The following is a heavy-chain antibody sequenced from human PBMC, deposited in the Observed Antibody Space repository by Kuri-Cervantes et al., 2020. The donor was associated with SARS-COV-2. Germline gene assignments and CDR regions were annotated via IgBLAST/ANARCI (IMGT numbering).Heavy chain of an antibody. J-gene: IGHJ4*02. D-gene: IGHD1-1*01. Sequence: GESLKSSCAASGFTFNSSPMHWVRQTPGKGLEWVALISYDGSNKYYADSVQGRFTISRDNSKNSLYLQMSSLRAEDTAVFYCARGVGYTQPFDSWGQGTLVTVSS. CDR1: GFTFNSSP. CDR3: ARGVGYTQPFDS. V-gene: IGHV3-30-3*01. CDR2: ISYDGSNK.